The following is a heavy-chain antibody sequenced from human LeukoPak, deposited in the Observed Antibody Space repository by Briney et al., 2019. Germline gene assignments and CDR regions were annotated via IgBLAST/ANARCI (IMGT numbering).Heavy chain of an antibody. J-gene: IGHJ5*02. CDR3: ARQVWASIAVVGQTHNWFDP. V-gene: IGHV5-51*01. D-gene: IGHD6-19*01. Sequence: GESLKISCKGSGYSFTSYWIGWVRQMPGKGLEWMGIIYPGDSDTRYSPSFQGQVTISADKSISTAYLQWSSLKASDTAMYYCARQVWASIAVVGQTHNWFDPWGQGTLVTVSS. CDR1: GYSFTSYW. CDR2: IYPGDSDT.